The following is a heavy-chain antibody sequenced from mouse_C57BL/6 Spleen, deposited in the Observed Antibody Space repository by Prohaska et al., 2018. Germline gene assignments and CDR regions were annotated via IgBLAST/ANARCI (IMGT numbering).Heavy chain of an antibody. J-gene: IGHJ4*01. V-gene: IGHV1-82*01. CDR3: ARAYYYAMDY. CDR2: IYPGDGDT. Sequence: TSCKASGYAFSSSWMNWVKQRPGKGLEWIGRIYPGDGDTNYNGKFKGKATLTADKSSSTAYMQLSSLTSEDSAVYLCARAYYYAMDYWGQGTSVTVSS. CDR1: GYAFSSSW.